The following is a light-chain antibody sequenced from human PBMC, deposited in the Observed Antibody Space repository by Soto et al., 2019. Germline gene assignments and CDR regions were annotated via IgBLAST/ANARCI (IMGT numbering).Light chain of an antibody. J-gene: IGKJ2*01. CDR1: QSVLYSSNNKNY. V-gene: IGKV4-1*01. Sequence: DIVMTQSPDSLAVSLGERATINCKSSQSVLYSSNNKNYLAWYQQRPGQPPKLLIYWASTRESGVPDRFSGSGSWTDFTLNITSLQAEDVAVYYCQQYESTPPTCGQGTKLEIK. CDR3: QQYESTPPT. CDR2: WAS.